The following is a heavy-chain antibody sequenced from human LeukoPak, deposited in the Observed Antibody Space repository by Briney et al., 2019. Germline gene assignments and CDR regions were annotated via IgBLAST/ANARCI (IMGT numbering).Heavy chain of an antibody. Sequence: PGKSRRLSCAASGFTFSNYGMHWVRQAPGKGLEWVAVIWYDGSNKYYADSVKGRFTFSRDNSKNTLYLQMNSLRAEDTAVYYCARENLLGGFFDYWGQGILVTVSS. J-gene: IGHJ4*02. CDR1: GFTFSNYG. CDR3: ARENLLGGFFDY. D-gene: IGHD5-12*01. CDR2: IWYDGSNK. V-gene: IGHV3-33*01.